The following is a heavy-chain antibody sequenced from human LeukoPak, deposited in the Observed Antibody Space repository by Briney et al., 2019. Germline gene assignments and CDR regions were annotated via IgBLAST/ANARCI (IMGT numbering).Heavy chain of an antibody. Sequence: GGSLRLSCAASELTFAGFPMTGFGRAQGKGLGWFQAISGSGGSTYYADSVKGRFTISRDNSKNTLYLQMNSLRAEDTAVYYCAKRVRDGYNYYFQHWGQGTLVTVSS. CDR2: ISGSGGST. J-gene: IGHJ1*01. CDR1: ELTFAGFP. D-gene: IGHD5-24*01. V-gene: IGHV3-23*01. CDR3: AKRVRDGYNYYFQH.